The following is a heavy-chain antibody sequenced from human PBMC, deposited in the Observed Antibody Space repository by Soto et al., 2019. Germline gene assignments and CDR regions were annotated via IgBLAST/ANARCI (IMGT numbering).Heavy chain of an antibody. CDR2: INHSGST. CDR1: GGSFSGYY. J-gene: IGHJ6*02. D-gene: IGHD3-10*01. Sequence: SETLSLTCAVYGGSFSGYYWSWIRPPPGKGLEWIGEINHSGSTNYNPSLKSQVTISVDTSKNQFSLKRNSVTAADTAVYYGARDQGMVRGAGGMDVWGQGTTVTVSS. CDR3: ARDQGMVRGAGGMDV. V-gene: IGHV4-34*01.